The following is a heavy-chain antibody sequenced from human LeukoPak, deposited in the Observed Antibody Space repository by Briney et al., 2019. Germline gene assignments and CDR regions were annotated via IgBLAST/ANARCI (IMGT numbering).Heavy chain of an antibody. Sequence: GASVKVSCKASGYTFTSYDINWVRQATGQGLEWMGWMNPNSGNTGYAQKFQGRVTVTRNTSISTAYMELSSLRSEDTAVYYCARGNRHGRAVAVSDWFDPWGQGTLVTVSS. CDR2: MNPNSGNT. CDR1: GYTFTSYD. D-gene: IGHD6-19*01. J-gene: IGHJ5*02. CDR3: ARGNRHGRAVAVSDWFDP. V-gene: IGHV1-8*01.